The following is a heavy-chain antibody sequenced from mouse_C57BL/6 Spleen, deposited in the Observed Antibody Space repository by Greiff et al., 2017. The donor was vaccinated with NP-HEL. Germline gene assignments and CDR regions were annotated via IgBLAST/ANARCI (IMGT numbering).Heavy chain of an antibody. J-gene: IGHJ3*01. CDR1: GYSFTSYY. CDR2: IYPGSGNT. D-gene: IGHD1-1*01. Sequence: VQLKESGPELVKPGASVKISCKASGYSFTSYYIHWVKQRPGQGLEWIGWIYPGSGNTKYNEKFKGKATLTADTSSRTAYRQLSSLTSEDSAVYYCARGVITTVVAPPAWFAYWGQGTLVTVSA. V-gene: IGHV1-66*01. CDR3: ARGVITTVVAPPAWFAY.